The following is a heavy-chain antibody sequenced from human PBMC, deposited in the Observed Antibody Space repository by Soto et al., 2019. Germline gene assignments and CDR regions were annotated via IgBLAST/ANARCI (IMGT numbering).Heavy chain of an antibody. CDR3: AREMGVVIAATGAFDI. CDR2: IWYDGSNK. V-gene: IGHV3-33*01. J-gene: IGHJ3*02. D-gene: IGHD2-15*01. CDR1: GFTFSSYG. Sequence: PGGSLRLSCAASGFTFSSYGMHWVRQAPGKGLEWVAVIWYDGSNKYYADSVKGRFTISRDNSKNTLYLQMNSLRAEDTAVYYCAREMGVVIAATGAFDIWGQGTMVTVSS.